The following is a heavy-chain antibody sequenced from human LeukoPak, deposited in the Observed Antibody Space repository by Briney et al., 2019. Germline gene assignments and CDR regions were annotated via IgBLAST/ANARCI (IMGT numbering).Heavy chain of an antibody. V-gene: IGHV3-11*04. CDR1: GFTFSDYY. CDR2: ISSSGSTI. CDR3: ARDPIHAHQQLVGAWFDP. J-gene: IGHJ5*02. Sequence: PGGSLRLSCAASGFTFSDYYMSWIRQAPGKGLEWVSYISSSGSTIYYADSVKGRFTISRDNAKNSLYLQMNSLRAEDTAVYYCARDPIHAHQQLVGAWFDPWGQGTLVTVSS. D-gene: IGHD6-13*01.